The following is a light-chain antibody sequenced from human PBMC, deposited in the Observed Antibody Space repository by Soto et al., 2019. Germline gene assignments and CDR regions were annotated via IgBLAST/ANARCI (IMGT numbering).Light chain of an antibody. CDR3: QQYNNWLRT. CDR2: AAS. V-gene: IGKV3D-20*02. J-gene: IGKJ1*01. Sequence: EIVLTHSPATLSLSPGERARLSCRASQSVSSSYFAWYQQKPGQAPRLLIYAASSRATGIPDRFSGSGSGTEFTLTISSLQSEDFAVYYCQQYNNWLRTFGQGTKVDIK. CDR1: QSVSSSY.